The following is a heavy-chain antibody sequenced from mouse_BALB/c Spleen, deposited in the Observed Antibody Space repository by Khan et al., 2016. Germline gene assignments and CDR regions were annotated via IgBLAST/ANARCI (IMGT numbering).Heavy chain of an antibody. V-gene: IGHV6-6*02. Sequence: EVKLEVSGGGLVQPGGSMKLSCVASGFTFSNYWMNWVRQSPEKGLEWVAEIRLKSNNYATHYAESVKGRFTISRDDSKSSVYLQMNNLRAEDTGIYYCTNLDYYYAMDYWGQGTSVTVSS. CDR2: IRLKSNNYAT. CDR1: GFTFSNYW. J-gene: IGHJ4*01. CDR3: TNLDYYYAMDY. D-gene: IGHD2-13*01.